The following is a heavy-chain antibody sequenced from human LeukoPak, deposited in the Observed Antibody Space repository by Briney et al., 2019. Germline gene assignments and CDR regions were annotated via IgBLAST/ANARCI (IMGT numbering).Heavy chain of an antibody. CDR1: GYTFTSHY. CDR3: ARETGMAVEKNEYFQH. V-gene: IGHV1-46*01. D-gene: IGHD6-19*01. J-gene: IGHJ1*01. Sequence: ASVKVSCKASGYTFTSHYIHWLRQAPGQGLEWMGIINPSGGSTSYAQRFQDRVTMTGDTSTSTVYMELSSLRSEDTAVYYCARETGMAVEKNEYFQHWGQGTLITVSS. CDR2: INPSGGST.